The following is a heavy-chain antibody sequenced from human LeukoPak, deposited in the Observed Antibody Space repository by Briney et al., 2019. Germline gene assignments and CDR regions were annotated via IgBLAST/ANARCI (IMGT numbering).Heavy chain of an antibody. D-gene: IGHD4-17*01. CDR3: ARTELDYGDYANWFDP. CDR2: IDWDDDK. Sequence: SGPALVKPTQTPTLTCTFSGFSLSTSGMCVSWIRQPPGKALEWLARIDWDDDKYYSTSLKTRLTISKDTSKNQVVLTMTNMDPVDTATYYCARTELDYGDYANWFDPWGQGTLVTVSS. J-gene: IGHJ5*02. CDR1: GFSLSTSGMC. V-gene: IGHV2-70*11.